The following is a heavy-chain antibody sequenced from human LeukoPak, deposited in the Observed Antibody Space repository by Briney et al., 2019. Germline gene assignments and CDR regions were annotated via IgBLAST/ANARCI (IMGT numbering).Heavy chain of an antibody. CDR2: IYYSGST. CDR3: ARTYYYGSGGPDWFDP. CDR1: GGSISSGDYY. V-gene: IGHV4-30-4*01. D-gene: IGHD3-10*01. J-gene: IGHJ5*02. Sequence: SQTLSLTCTVSGGSISSGDYYWSWLRQPPGKGLEWIGYIYYSGSTYYNPSLKSRVTISVDTSKNQFSLKLSSVAAADTAVYYCARTYYYGSGGPDWFDPWGQGTLVTVSS.